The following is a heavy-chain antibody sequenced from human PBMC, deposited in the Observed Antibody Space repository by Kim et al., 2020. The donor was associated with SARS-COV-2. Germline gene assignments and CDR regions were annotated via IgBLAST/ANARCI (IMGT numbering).Heavy chain of an antibody. CDR1: GYTFTSYD. J-gene: IGHJ4*02. D-gene: IGHD6-13*01. CDR2: MNPNSGNT. CDR3: ARSWSSSSWYQGVLVYLEDNYFDY. V-gene: IGHV1-8*02. Sequence: ASVKVSCKASGYTFTSYDINWVRQATGQGLEWMGWMNPNSGNTGYAQKFQGRVTMTRNTSISTAYMELSSLRSEDTAVYYCARSWSSSSWYQGVLVYLEDNYFDYWGQGTLVTVSS.